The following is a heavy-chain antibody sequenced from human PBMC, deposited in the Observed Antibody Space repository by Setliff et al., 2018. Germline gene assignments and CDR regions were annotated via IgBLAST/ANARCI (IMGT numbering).Heavy chain of an antibody. CDR1: GGTFSSYA. V-gene: IGHV1-69*10. CDR2: IIPILGIA. J-gene: IGHJ3*02. Sequence: SVKVSRKASGGTFSSYAISWVRQAPGQGLEWMGGIIPILGIANYAQKFQGRVTITADKSTSTAYMELSSLRSEDTAVYYCARESGYDSLAAFDIWGQGTMVTVSS. D-gene: IGHD5-12*01. CDR3: ARESGYDSLAAFDI.